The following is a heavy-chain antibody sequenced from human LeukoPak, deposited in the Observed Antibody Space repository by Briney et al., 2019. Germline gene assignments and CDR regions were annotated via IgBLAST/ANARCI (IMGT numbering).Heavy chain of an antibody. V-gene: IGHV3-9*03. Sequence: GGSLRLSXAASGFTFDDYAMHWVRQAPGKGLEWVSSIRWNSGSICYADSVKGRFTISRDNAKNSLYLQMNSLRAEDMALYYCAKGYYDFWSDWDYMDVWGKGTTVTVSS. J-gene: IGHJ6*03. CDR2: IRWNSGSI. CDR1: GFTFDDYA. CDR3: AKGYYDFWSDWDYMDV. D-gene: IGHD3-3*01.